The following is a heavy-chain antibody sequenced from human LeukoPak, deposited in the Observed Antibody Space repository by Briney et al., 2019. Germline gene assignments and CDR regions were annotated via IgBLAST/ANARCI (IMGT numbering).Heavy chain of an antibody. CDR2: IYYSGST. CDR1: GGSISSYY. Sequence: SETLSLTCTVSGGSISSYYWSWIRQPPGKGLEWIGYIYYSGSTNYNPSLKSRVTISVDTSKNQFSLELSSVTAADTAVYYCARRTIAVGDAFDIWGQGTMVTVSS. J-gene: IGHJ3*02. CDR3: ARRTIAVGDAFDI. V-gene: IGHV4-59*08. D-gene: IGHD6-19*01.